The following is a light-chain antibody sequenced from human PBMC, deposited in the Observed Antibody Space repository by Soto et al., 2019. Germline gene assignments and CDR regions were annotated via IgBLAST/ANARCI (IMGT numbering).Light chain of an antibody. CDR3: SSYTTSSTVV. CDR2: EVT. J-gene: IGLJ1*01. CDR1: SRDVGGYNF. V-gene: IGLV2-14*03. Sequence: QSVLTQPASVFGSPGQSITISCTATSRDVGGYNFVSWYQQLPGKAPKLMIYEVTSRPSGVSNRFSGSKSGNTASLTISGLQPEDEAEYYCSSYTTSSTVVFGTGTKVTVL.